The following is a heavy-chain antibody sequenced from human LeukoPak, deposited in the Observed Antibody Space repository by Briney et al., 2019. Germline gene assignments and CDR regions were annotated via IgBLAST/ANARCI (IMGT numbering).Heavy chain of an antibody. CDR1: GFIFRSYA. CDR2: ISSSGDST. CDR3: AKLRPTGIAAAGTPDY. V-gene: IGHV3-23*01. Sequence: GGSLRLSCSASGFIFRSYAMSWVRQAPGKGLEWVSAISSSGDSTYYADSVKGRFTISRDNSKNTLYLQMNSLRAEDTAMYYCAKLRPTGIAAAGTPDYWGQGTLVTVSS. J-gene: IGHJ4*02. D-gene: IGHD6-13*01.